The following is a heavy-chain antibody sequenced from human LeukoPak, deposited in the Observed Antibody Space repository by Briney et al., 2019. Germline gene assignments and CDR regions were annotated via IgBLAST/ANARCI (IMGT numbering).Heavy chain of an antibody. J-gene: IGHJ4*02. CDR3: ARAQIRITMVRGVTNLGY. Sequence: ASVKVSCKASGYTFTGYYMHWVRQAPGQGLEWMGWINPNSGGTNYAQKFQGRVTMTRDTSISTAYMELSRLGSDDTAVYYCARAQIRITMVRGVTNLGYWGQGTLVTVSS. CDR2: INPNSGGT. CDR1: GYTFTGYY. D-gene: IGHD3-10*01. V-gene: IGHV1-2*02.